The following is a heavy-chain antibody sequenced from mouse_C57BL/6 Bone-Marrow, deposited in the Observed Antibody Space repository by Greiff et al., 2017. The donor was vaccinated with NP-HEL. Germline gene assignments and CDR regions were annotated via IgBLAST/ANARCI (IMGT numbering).Heavy chain of an antibody. J-gene: IGHJ2*01. CDR3: ARGDYGSSPYFDY. CDR1: GFTFSDYY. V-gene: IGHV5-12*01. CDR2: ISNGGGST. Sequence: EVQVVESGGGLVQPGGSLKLSCAASGFTFSDYYMYWVRQTPEKRLEWVAYISNGGGSTYYPDTVKGRFTISRDNAKNTLYLQMSRLKSEDTAMYYCARGDYGSSPYFDYWGQGTTLTVSS. D-gene: IGHD1-1*01.